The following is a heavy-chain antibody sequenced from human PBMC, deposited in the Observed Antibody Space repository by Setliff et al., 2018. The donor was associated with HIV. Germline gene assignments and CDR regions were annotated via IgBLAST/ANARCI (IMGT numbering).Heavy chain of an antibody. J-gene: IGHJ4*02. Sequence: LSLTCTVSGGSISGYYWSWIRQPPGKGLEWIGYIYYCGSTDYNPSLKSRVTISIDTSKNQFSLKLSSVTAADTAVYYCARSVDTTLVPAYYFDYWGQGTLVTVSS. CDR2: IYYCGST. V-gene: IGHV4-59*01. CDR1: GGSISGYY. D-gene: IGHD5-18*01. CDR3: ARSVDTTLVPAYYFDY.